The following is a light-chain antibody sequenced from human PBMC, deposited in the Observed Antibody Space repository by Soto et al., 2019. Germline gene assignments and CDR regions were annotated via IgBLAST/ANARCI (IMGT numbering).Light chain of an antibody. CDR2: AAS. J-gene: IGKJ4*01. CDR3: QQSYSTPRPLT. CDR1: QGISSY. Sequence: IRMTQSASSLSASTEDRGTITCRAGQGISSYLAWYQQKPGKAPKLLIDAASTLQSGVPSRLSGSGSGTDFTLTISSLQTQDFATYYCQQSYSTPRPLTFGGGTQVDIK. V-gene: IGKV1-8*01.